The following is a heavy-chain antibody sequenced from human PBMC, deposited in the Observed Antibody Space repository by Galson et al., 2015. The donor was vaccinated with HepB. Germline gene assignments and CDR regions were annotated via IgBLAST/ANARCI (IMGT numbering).Heavy chain of an antibody. CDR3: ARGDDDCSKTSCQNPFEY. CDR2: ISHGGST. Sequence: SETLSLTCAVYGGSFSGYDWNWIRQSPGKGLGWIGEISHGGSTHYNPSLKSRVALSVDTSKNQFSLRLSSVTAADTAVYYCARGDDDCSKTSCQNPFEYWGQGTLVTVPS. V-gene: IGHV4-34*01. CDR1: GGSFSGYD. J-gene: IGHJ4*02. D-gene: IGHD2-2*01.